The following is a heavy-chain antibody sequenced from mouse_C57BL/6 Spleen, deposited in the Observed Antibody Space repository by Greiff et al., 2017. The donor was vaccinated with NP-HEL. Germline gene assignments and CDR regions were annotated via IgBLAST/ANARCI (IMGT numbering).Heavy chain of an antibody. D-gene: IGHD2-4*01. J-gene: IGHJ3*01. CDR2: IYPGDGDT. Sequence: VQLQQSGPELVQPGASVKISCKASGYAFSSSWMNWVKQRPGTGLEWIGRIYPGDGDTNYNGTFKGKATLTADKSSSTAYMQLSSLTSEDSAVYFCARFYYDGSFAYWGQGTLVTVSA. CDR1: GYAFSSSW. V-gene: IGHV1-82*01. CDR3: ARFYYDGSFAY.